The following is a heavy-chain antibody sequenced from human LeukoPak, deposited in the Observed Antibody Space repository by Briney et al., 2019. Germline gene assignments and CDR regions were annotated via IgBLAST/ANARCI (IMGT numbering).Heavy chain of an antibody. V-gene: IGHV4-38-2*02. Sequence: PSQTLSLTCTVSRYDINSVYYWAWIRQPPGKGLEWIGSIYHSGSTYYNASLKSRVTISMDTSRNKFSLNPNSVTAADTAVYYCARAGGYYGSGSFLDYWGQGLLVTVSS. D-gene: IGHD3-10*01. CDR3: ARAGGYYGSGSFLDY. J-gene: IGHJ4*02. CDR2: IYHSGST. CDR1: RYDINSVYY.